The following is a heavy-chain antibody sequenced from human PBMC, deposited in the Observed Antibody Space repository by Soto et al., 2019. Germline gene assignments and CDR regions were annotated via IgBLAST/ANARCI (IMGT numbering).Heavy chain of an antibody. V-gene: IGHV3-48*02. CDR3: ARVLANWYFDL. CDR2: ISSTSATI. CDR1: GFSFSRHS. J-gene: IGHJ2*01. D-gene: IGHD3-3*02. Sequence: HPGGSLRLSCAASGFSFSRHSMNWVRQAPGKGLEWVSYISSTSATIDYADSVKGRFTISRDNAKNSLFLQMNSLRDDDTAVYYCARVLANWYFDLWGRGTLVTVSS.